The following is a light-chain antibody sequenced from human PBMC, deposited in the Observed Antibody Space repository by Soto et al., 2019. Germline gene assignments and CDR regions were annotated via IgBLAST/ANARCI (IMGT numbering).Light chain of an antibody. CDR2: GAS. CDR3: QHYSDSTWT. CDR1: QSVSTS. J-gene: IGKJ1*01. Sequence: EIVMTQSPATLSVSPGERATLSCRASQSVSTSLVWFQKKPGQAPRLLMYGASTRASDFPDRFSGRGFETDFTLTISEVEPEDFAVYYCQHYSDSTWTFGQGTRVEI. V-gene: IGKV3D-15*01.